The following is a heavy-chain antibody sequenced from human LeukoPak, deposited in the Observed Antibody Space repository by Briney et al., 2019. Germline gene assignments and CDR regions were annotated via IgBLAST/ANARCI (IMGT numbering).Heavy chain of an antibody. CDR3: AKAGDSSGYYLSSWFDP. J-gene: IGHJ5*02. D-gene: IGHD3-22*01. CDR2: ISWNSDCI. CDR1: GFRFDDYA. V-gene: IGHV3-9*01. Sequence: GGSLRLSCAASGFRFDDYAMHWVRQAPGKGLEWVSGISWNSDCIGYADAVKGRFTISRDNAENSLYLQMNSLRAEDTALYYCAKAGDSSGYYLSSWFDPWGQGTLVTVSS.